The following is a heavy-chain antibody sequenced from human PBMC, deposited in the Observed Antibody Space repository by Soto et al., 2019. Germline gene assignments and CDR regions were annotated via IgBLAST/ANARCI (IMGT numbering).Heavy chain of an antibody. CDR1: GFTFSSYA. D-gene: IGHD7-27*01. CDR2: IDGGGQTT. CDR3: AKYAGLSPGVRFHFDY. V-gene: IGHV3-23*01. Sequence: EVQMLESGGDLIQPGGSLRLSCATSGFTFSSYAMSWVRQTSGKGLEWVSSIDGGGQTTYYAASVKVRFTISRDNSRNILFLQMNSLRGEDTAIYFCAKYAGLSPGVRFHFDYWGQGSLVSVSS. J-gene: IGHJ4*02.